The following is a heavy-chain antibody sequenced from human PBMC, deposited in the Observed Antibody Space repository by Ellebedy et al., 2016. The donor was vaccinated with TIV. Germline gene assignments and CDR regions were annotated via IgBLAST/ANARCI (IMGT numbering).Heavy chain of an antibody. D-gene: IGHD5-12*01. CDR2: IYPADSII. V-gene: IGHV5-51*01. CDR3: ARPGYNVNFDY. Sequence: PGGSLRLSCKASGYSFTTNWIGWVRQMPGKGLEWMGIIYPADSIIKYSPSFQVQVTISADRSIRTAYLQWSSLKASDTAMYYCARPGYNVNFDYWGQGTLVTVSS. CDR1: GYSFTTNW. J-gene: IGHJ4*02.